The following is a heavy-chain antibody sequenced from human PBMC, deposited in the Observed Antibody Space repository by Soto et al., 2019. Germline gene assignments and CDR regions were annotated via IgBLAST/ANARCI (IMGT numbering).Heavy chain of an antibody. D-gene: IGHD2-15*01. CDR2: IYPGDSDT. CDR1: GYNFTTFW. CDR3: ARCPRFCSGGTCYGPRFDV. Sequence: PGESLKISCKASGYNFTTFWIGWVRQMPGKGLEWMGIIYPGDSDTKYSPAFQGQVTISADKSISTAYLQWSSLKASDTAMYYCARCPRFCSGGTCYGPRFDVWGQGTMVTVSS. J-gene: IGHJ3*01. V-gene: IGHV5-51*01.